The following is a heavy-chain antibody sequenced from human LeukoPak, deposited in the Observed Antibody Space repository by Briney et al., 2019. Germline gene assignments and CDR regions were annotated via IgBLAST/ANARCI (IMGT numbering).Heavy chain of an antibody. CDR3: AKGRGTTVTAAANY. CDR2: ISGTGGTT. Sequence: GGTLRLSCAVSGFTFSNYSMSWVRPAPGKGLEWVSTISGTGGTTYYADSVKGRFTISRDNSKNTLFLQFNSLRADDTAVYYCAKGRGTTVTAAANYWGQGTLVTVSS. V-gene: IGHV3-23*01. J-gene: IGHJ4*02. CDR1: GFTFSNYS. D-gene: IGHD4-17*01.